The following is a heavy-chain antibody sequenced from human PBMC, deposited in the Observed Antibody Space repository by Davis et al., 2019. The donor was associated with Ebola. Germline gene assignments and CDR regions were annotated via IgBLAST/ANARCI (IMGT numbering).Heavy chain of an antibody. V-gene: IGHV1-69*04. J-gene: IGHJ4*02. CDR3: ARTVGATTFDY. D-gene: IGHD1-26*01. CDR1: GGTYSSYA. Sequence: SSVKVSCKSSGGTYSSYAISWVRQPPGQGLEWMGRIIPILGIANYAQKFQGRVTITADKSTSTANMELSSLRYEDTAVYYGARTVGATTFDYWGQGTLVTVSS. CDR2: IIPILGIA.